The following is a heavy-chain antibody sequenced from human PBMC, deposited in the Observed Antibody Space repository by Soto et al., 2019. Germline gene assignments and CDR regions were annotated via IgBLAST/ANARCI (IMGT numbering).Heavy chain of an antibody. D-gene: IGHD3-10*01. CDR2: ISGSGGST. J-gene: IGHJ4*02. V-gene: IGHV3-23*01. CDR1: GFTFSSYA. Sequence: PGGSLRLACAASGFTFSSYAMSWVRQAQGKGLEWISAISGSGGSTYYADSMKGRFTISRDNSKNTLYLQMNSLRAEDTAVYYFAKVDRYYYDAGSHYPFASWAQGTAVTVSS. CDR3: AKVDRYYYDAGSHYPFAS.